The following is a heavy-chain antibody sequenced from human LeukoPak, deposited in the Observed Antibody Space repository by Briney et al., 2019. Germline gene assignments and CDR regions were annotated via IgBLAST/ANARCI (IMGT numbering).Heavy chain of an antibody. CDR2: INPDGSST. Sequence: PGGSLRLSCAASGFTFSSYWMHWVRQTPGKGLVWVSRINPDGSSTSYADSAKGRFTISRDNAKNTLYLQMNSLRAEDTAVYYCARLDCSSTGFPCAFDIWGQGTMVTVSS. D-gene: IGHD2-2*01. CDR3: ARLDCSSTGFPCAFDI. V-gene: IGHV3-74*01. J-gene: IGHJ3*02. CDR1: GFTFSSYW.